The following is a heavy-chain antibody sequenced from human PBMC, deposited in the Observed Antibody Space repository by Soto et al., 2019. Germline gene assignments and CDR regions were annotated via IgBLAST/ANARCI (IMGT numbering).Heavy chain of an antibody. CDR1: EYTFTGYY. CDR2: IDPKSGDT. J-gene: IGHJ4*02. D-gene: IGHD3-10*01. Sequence: QVQLVQSGAEVKKPGASVKVSCKASEYTFTGYYIHWVRQAPRQGLEWMGWIDPKSGDTSHAQKFQGRVTMTRDTSISTAYMELSSLRSDDTALYYCARRGVWFGEIDYWGQGTLVTVSS. V-gene: IGHV1-2*02. CDR3: ARRGVWFGEIDY.